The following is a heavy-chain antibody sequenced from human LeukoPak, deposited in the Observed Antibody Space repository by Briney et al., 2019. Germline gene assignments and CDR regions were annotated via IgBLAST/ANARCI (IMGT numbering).Heavy chain of an antibody. Sequence: GESLKISCKRSDTSFTNYWNSWVRQTPGKGLEWMRRIHPSDSYTNYSPSFQGHVTISADKSISTAYLQWSSLKASDTAMYYCARFLGPSYGMDVWGKGTTVTVSS. CDR1: DTSFTNYW. CDR2: IHPSDSYT. J-gene: IGHJ6*04. D-gene: IGHD7-27*01. CDR3: ARFLGPSYGMDV. V-gene: IGHV5-10-1*01.